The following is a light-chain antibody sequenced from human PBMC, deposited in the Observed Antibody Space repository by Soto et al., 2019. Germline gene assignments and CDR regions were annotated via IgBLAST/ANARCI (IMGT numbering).Light chain of an antibody. CDR3: LQTIQLPWT. CDR2: EVS. CDR1: QSLLHSDGKTY. V-gene: IGKV2D-29*01. Sequence: DIVITQTSLSLPVADGQTALISFNAIQSLLHSDGKTYFYWYLQKPGQPPQLLIYEVSNRFSGMPDRFSGRGSGTDFTLKISRVEAEDVGIYYCLQTIQLPWTFGQGTKVDIK. J-gene: IGKJ1*01.